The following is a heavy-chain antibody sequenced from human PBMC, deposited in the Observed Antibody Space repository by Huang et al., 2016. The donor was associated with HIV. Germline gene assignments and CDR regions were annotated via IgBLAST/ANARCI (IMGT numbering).Heavy chain of an antibody. J-gene: IGHJ4*02. CDR3: VRDAGGKNF. V-gene: IGHV3-48*01. D-gene: IGHD1-26*01. CDR1: GFSFDSYS. Sequence: VQLVESGGGLVRPGGSLRLSCAASGFSFDSYSMTWVRQAPGKTLEWLAYISSRGWNIYYADSVKGRFTISRDNARNSLFLQLSSLRVEDTAVYHCVRDAGGKNFWGQGTLVSVSS. CDR2: ISSRGWNI.